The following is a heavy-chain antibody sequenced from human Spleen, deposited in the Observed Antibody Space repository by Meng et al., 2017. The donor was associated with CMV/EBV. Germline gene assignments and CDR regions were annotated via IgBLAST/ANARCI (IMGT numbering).Heavy chain of an antibody. CDR1: GFTFDDFA. D-gene: IGHD2-21*02. J-gene: IGHJ3*01. Sequence: SLKISCTASGFTFDDFAMHWVRQTPGEVLEWVSGISGNTGFIGYADSVNGRFTISRDNAKTTLSLQINTLRAEDTALYYCTKGGGERVTFDAMDVWGQGTKVTV. V-gene: IGHV3-9*01. CDR3: TKGGGERVTFDAMDV. CDR2: ISGNTGFI.